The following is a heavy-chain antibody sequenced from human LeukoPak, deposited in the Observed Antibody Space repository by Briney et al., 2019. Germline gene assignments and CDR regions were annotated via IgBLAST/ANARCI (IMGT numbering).Heavy chain of an antibody. Sequence: GGSLRLSCAASGFTFSGYSINWVRQAPGKGLEWVSAISAVSTYTNYADSVRGRCSISRDNAKGLLYLQMSNLRDEDTGVYYCARDASGYFHYYYMDVWGKGTTVTVSS. CDR2: ISAVSTYT. CDR1: GFTFSGYS. V-gene: IGHV3-21*01. D-gene: IGHD3-3*01. J-gene: IGHJ6*03. CDR3: ARDASGYFHYYYMDV.